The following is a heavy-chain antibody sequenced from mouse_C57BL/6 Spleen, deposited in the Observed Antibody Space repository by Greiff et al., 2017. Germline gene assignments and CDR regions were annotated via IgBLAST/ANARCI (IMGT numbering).Heavy chain of an antibody. CDR2: IHPNSGST. D-gene: IGHD4-1*01. CDR1: GYTFTSYW. CDR3: ARRDWDVDVDY. J-gene: IGHJ2*01. V-gene: IGHV1-64*01. Sequence: QVQLQQPGAELVKPGASVKLSCKASGYTFTSYWMHWVKQRPGQGLEWIGMIHPNSGSTNYNEKFKSKATLTVDKSSSTAYMQLSSLTSEYSAVYDCARRDWDVDVDYWGQGTTLTVSS.